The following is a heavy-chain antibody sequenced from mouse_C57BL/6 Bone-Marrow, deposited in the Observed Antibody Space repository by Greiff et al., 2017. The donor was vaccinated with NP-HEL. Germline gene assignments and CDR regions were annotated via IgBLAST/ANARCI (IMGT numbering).Heavy chain of an antibody. CDR2: IDPSDSYT. Sequence: QVQLQQSGAELVRPGTSVKLSCKASGYTFTSYWMHWVKQRPGQGLEWIGVIDPSDSYTNYNQKFKGKATLTVDTSSSTAYMQLSSLTSEDSAVYYCAGSVVADYWGQGTTLTVSS. D-gene: IGHD1-1*01. V-gene: IGHV1-59*01. J-gene: IGHJ2*01. CDR1: GYTFTSYW. CDR3: AGSVVADY.